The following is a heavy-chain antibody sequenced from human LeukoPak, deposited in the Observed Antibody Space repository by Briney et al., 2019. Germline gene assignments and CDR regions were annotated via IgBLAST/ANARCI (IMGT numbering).Heavy chain of an antibody. Sequence: SETLSLTCAVYGGSFSGYYWSWIRQPPGKGLEWTGEINHSGSTNYNPSLKSRVTISVDTSKNQFSLKLSSVTAADTAVYYCARVGVGAKDYWGQGTLVTVSS. CDR3: ARVGVGAKDY. J-gene: IGHJ4*02. CDR1: GGSFSGYY. V-gene: IGHV4-34*01. CDR2: INHSGST. D-gene: IGHD1-26*01.